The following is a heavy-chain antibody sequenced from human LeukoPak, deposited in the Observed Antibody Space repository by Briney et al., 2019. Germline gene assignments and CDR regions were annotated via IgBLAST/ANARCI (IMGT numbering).Heavy chain of an antibody. CDR2: TYYRSRWYN. CDR3: ARGGSYTFDY. J-gene: IGHJ4*02. V-gene: IGHV6-1*01. D-gene: IGHD3-10*01. Sequence: SQTLSLTCAISGDSVSSNNAAWNWIRQSPSRGLEWLGNTYYRSRWYNDYAASVISRITINSDTSRNQFSLQLTSVTPGDTSVYYCARGGSYTFDYWGQGTPVTVSS. CDR1: GDSVSSNNAA.